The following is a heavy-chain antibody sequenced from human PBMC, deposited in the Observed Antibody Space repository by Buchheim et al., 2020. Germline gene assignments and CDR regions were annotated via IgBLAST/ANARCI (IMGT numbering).Heavy chain of an antibody. D-gene: IGHD2-2*01. CDR2: IYSGST. J-gene: IGHJ4*02. V-gene: IGHV4-59*01. CDR1: GVSISRYY. CDR3: AGGGYCSRTSCYVPLFDY. Sequence: QVQLQESGPGLVKPSETLSLTCTVSGVSISRYYWSWIRQTPGKGLEWIGYIYSGSTNYNSSLKSRVTISVDTSKNQFSLKLNSLTAADTAIYYCAGGGYCSRTSCYVPLFDYWGQGTL.